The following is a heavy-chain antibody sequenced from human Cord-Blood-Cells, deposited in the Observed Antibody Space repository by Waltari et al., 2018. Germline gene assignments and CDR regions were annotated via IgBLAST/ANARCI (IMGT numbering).Heavy chain of an antibody. CDR2: ISYDGSNK. CDR3: ARGSIAARLDY. Sequence: QVQLVESGGGVVQPGRSLRLSCAASGFTFSSYARHWVRQAPGKGLGGVAVISYDGSNKYYADSVKGRFNISRDNSKNTLYLQMNSLRAEDTAVYYCARGSIAARLDYWGQGTLVTVSS. CDR1: GFTFSSYA. J-gene: IGHJ4*02. V-gene: IGHV3-30-3*01. D-gene: IGHD6-6*01.